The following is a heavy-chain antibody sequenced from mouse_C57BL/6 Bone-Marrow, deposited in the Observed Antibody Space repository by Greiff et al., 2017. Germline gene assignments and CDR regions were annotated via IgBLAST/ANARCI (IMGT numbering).Heavy chain of an antibody. J-gene: IGHJ3*01. Sequence: VQLQQSGAELVKPGASVKMSCKASGYTFTSYWINWVKQRPGQGLEWIGDIYPGSGSTNYNAKFTSKATLTVDTSSSTAYMQLSSLASEDSAVYYCAKEAWVAYWGQGTLVTVSA. CDR2: IYPGSGST. CDR3: AKEAWVAY. V-gene: IGHV1-55*01. CDR1: GYTFTSYW.